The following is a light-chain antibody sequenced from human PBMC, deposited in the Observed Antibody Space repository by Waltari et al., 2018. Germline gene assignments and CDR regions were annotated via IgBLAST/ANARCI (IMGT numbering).Light chain of an antibody. Sequence: DIQLTQSPSPLSASVGDTVTITCRASPSVTNWLAWYHQKPGEAPKLLISRASSVQGGVSSRFTGSGSGTGFSLTISSLQPEDFATYFCQHFNSFSGTFGQGTKVEMK. CDR1: PSVTNW. J-gene: IGKJ1*01. CDR2: RAS. V-gene: IGKV1-5*03. CDR3: QHFNSFSGT.